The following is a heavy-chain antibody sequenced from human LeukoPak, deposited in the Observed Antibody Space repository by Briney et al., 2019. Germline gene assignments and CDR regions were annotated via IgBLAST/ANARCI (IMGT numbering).Heavy chain of an antibody. CDR2: INHYGISK. D-gene: IGHD5-12*01. V-gene: IGHV3-23*01. CDR1: GFTFNGYA. Sequence: GGSLRLSCAASGFTFNGYAMGWVRHAPGKGLEWVASINHYGISKYYADSVKGRFTISRDNFRSTLYLEMNSLKVEDTATYYCAKDRGTITSLLVIGVPGPAHLFDWWGQGALVTVSS. CDR3: AKDRGTITSLLVIGVPGPAHLFDW. J-gene: IGHJ4*02.